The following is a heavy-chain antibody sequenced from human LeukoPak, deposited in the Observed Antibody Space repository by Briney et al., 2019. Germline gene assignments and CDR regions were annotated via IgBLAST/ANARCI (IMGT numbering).Heavy chain of an antibody. J-gene: IGHJ4*02. D-gene: IGHD3-16*01. CDR3: ARHEPDHDYVWGSYSMGNYFDY. CDR2: INHSRRT. CDR1: GGPFSAYY. Sequence: SETLSLTCAVYGGPFSAYYWSWIRQPPGKGLEWIGEINHSRRTNYNPSLKSRVTISVDTSKKQFSLKLSSVTAADTAVYWCARHEPDHDYVWGSYSMGNYFDYWGQGTLVTVSS. V-gene: IGHV4-34*01.